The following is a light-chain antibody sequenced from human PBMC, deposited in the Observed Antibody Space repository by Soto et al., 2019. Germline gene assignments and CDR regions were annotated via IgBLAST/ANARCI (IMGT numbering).Light chain of an antibody. CDR1: QSISNW. J-gene: IGKJ4*01. CDR2: DAA. Sequence: DIQMTQSPSTLSASVGDRVTITCRASQSISNWLAWYQQKAGKAPKLLIYDAASLQSGVPSRFSGSGSGTEFTLTISSLQPEDFATYFCQQSYTTVRSFGGGTKVDIK. CDR3: QQSYTTVRS. V-gene: IGKV1-5*01.